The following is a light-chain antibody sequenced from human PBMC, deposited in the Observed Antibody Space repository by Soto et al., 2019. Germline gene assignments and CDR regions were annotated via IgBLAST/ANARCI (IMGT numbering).Light chain of an antibody. J-gene: IGLJ1*01. CDR1: SSNIGIKT. CDR3: AAWDDSLNGYV. Sequence: QAVVTQPPSASGTPGQRVTISCSGSSSNIGIKTVNWYQQLPGTAPKLLIYNTNQRPSGVPDRFSGSQSGTSASLAISGLQSEDEADYYCAAWDDSLNGYVFGTGTKVTVL. V-gene: IGLV1-44*01. CDR2: NTN.